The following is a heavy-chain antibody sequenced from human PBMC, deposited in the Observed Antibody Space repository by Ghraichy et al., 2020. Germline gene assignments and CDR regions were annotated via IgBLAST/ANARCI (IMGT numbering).Heavy chain of an antibody. CDR3: AGGSGWLIEY. J-gene: IGHJ4*02. D-gene: IGHD6-19*01. Sequence: ETLSLTCTASGFTFNTFWMTWVRQAPGKGLEWVANIKQDGSEKYYVDSVKGRFTISRDNAKNSLYLQMNSLRAEDAAVYFCAGGSGWLIEYWGQGTLVIVSP. CDR1: GFTFNTFW. CDR2: IKQDGSEK. V-gene: IGHV3-7*03.